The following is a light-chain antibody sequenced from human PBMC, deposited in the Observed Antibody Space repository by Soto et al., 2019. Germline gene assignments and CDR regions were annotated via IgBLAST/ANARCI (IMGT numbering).Light chain of an antibody. V-gene: IGKV3-20*01. Sequence: EIVLTQSPVPLSLSTGERATLSCRASQSVSSNYLAWYQHKPGQAPRLLIYGASSRATGIPDRFSGSGSGTDFTLTISRLEPEDFAVYYCQQYGSSPATVGQGTRLEIK. CDR3: QQYGSSPAT. J-gene: IGKJ5*01. CDR2: GAS. CDR1: QSVSSNY.